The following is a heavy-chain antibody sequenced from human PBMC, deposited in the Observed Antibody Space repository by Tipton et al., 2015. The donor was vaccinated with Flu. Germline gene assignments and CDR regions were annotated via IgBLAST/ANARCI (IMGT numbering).Heavy chain of an antibody. CDR1: SGSIRSTNYF. CDR2: IYPSGTT. D-gene: IGHD3-10*02. J-gene: IGHJ4*02. CDR3: ARLSYYDVDLKNFYFDY. Sequence: GLVRPSETLSLTCTVSSGSIRSTNYFCAWIRQPPGKRLELIGSIYPSGTTYSNPSLKSRVTIPVDTSKGQFSLMLRSVTAADTAVYYCARLSYYDVDLKNFYFDYWGQGALVTVSS. V-gene: IGHV4-39*01.